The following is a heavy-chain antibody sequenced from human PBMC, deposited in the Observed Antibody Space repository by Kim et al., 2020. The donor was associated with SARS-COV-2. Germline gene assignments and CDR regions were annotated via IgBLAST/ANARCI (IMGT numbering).Heavy chain of an antibody. J-gene: IGHJ1*01. Sequence: ASVKVSCKASGYTFTSYDINWVRQATGQGLEWMGWMNPNSGDTGYAQKFQGRVTMTRDTSITTAYMELSTLRSDDTAVYYCVRGPPTKLRFLEWPWYHWG. D-gene: IGHD3-3*01. CDR1: GYTFTSYD. V-gene: IGHV1-8*01. CDR3: VRGPPTKLRFLEWPWYH. CDR2: MNPNSGDT.